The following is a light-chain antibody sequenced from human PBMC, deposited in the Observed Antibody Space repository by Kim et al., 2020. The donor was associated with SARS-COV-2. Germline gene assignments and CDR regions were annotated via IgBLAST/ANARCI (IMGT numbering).Light chain of an antibody. J-gene: IGLJ1*01. V-gene: IGLV2-18*02. Sequence: QSVTISCAGTSSDVGSSTRVSWYQQPPGTAPKLIIYEVSNRPTGVPDRFFGSKSGNTASLTISGLQAEDEADYYCSSYANSDTFVFGSGTKVTVL. CDR2: EVS. CDR1: SSDVGSSTR. CDR3: SSYANSDTFV.